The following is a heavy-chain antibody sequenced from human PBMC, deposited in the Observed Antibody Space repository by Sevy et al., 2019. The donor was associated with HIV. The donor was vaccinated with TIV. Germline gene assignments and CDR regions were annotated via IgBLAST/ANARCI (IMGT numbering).Heavy chain of an antibody. CDR1: GASISSGDYS. J-gene: IGHJ5*02. CDR3: ARDVHADRTGGS. D-gene: IGHD3-10*01. V-gene: IGHV4-61*09. Sequence: SETLSLTCTVSGASISSGDYSWSWIRQPAGEGLEWIGHIYTSGNTKYNPSLKSRVTMSLDTSKNQFSLKLNSVTAADTAVYYCARDVHADRTGGSWGQGTLVTVSS. CDR2: IYTSGNT.